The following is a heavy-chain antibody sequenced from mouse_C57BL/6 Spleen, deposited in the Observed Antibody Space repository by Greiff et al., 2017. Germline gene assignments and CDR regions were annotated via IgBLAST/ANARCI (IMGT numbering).Heavy chain of an antibody. Sequence: VKQRPEQGLEWIGRIDPEDGDTEYAPKFQGKATMTADTSSNTAYLQLSSLTSEDTAVYYCTTSSSGYGSMDYWGQGTSVTVSS. D-gene: IGHD3-2*02. V-gene: IGHV14-1*01. CDR3: TTSSSGYGSMDY. J-gene: IGHJ4*01. CDR2: IDPEDGDT.